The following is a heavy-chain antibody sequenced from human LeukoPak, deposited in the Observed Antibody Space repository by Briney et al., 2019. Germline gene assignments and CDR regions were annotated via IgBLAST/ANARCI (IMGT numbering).Heavy chain of an antibody. D-gene: IGHD5-24*01. J-gene: IGHJ3*02. CDR3: ARREFRDGYNLGAFDI. Sequence: PSETLSLTCSVSGDSISSSSNYWGWIRQPPGKGLEWIGSLFYSGTTYYNPPLKSRVTISVDTSKNQFSLKVSSVTAADTAVYYCARREFRDGYNLGAFDIWGQGTLVTVSS. CDR1: GDSISSSSNY. CDR2: LFYSGTT. V-gene: IGHV4-39*01.